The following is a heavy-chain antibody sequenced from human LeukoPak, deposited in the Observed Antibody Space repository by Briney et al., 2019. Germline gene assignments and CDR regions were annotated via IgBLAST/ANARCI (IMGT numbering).Heavy chain of an antibody. CDR3: AREVVAYGMDV. V-gene: IGHV3-53*01. CDR1: GFTVSSNY. J-gene: IGHJ6*02. Sequence: GGSLRLSCAASGFTVSSNYMSWVRQAPGKGLEWVSVIYSGGSTYYADSVKGRFTISRDNSKNTLYLQMNSLRAEDTAVYYCAREVVAYGMDVWGQGTMVTVSS. CDR2: IYSGGST. D-gene: IGHD2-15*01.